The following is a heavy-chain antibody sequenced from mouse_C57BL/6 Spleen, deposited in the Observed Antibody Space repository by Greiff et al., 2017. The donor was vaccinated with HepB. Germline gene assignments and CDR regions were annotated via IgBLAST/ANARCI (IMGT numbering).Heavy chain of an antibody. Sequence: EVQLQQSGAELVRPGASVKLSCTASGFNIKDDYMHWVKQRPEQGLEWIGWIDPENGDTEYASKFQGKATITADTSSNTAYMQLSSLTSEDTAVYYCTTRTAQATGYFDYWGQGTTLTASS. CDR3: TTRTAQATGYFDY. CDR1: GFNIKDDY. J-gene: IGHJ2*01. CDR2: IDPENGDT. V-gene: IGHV14-4*01. D-gene: IGHD3-2*02.